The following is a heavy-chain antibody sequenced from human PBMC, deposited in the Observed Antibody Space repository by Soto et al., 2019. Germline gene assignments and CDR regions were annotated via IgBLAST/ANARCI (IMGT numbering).Heavy chain of an antibody. Sequence: SETLSLTCSVSGGSISSYYWSWIRQPPGRGLEWIGYIYYSGSTNYNPSLKSRVTISLDTSKNQFSLKLSSVTAADTAVYYCARELDYYDSSGYYRKYNWFDPWGQGTLVTVSS. CDR1: GGSISSYY. CDR3: ARELDYYDSSGYYRKYNWFDP. D-gene: IGHD3-22*01. V-gene: IGHV4-59*01. CDR2: IYYSGST. J-gene: IGHJ5*02.